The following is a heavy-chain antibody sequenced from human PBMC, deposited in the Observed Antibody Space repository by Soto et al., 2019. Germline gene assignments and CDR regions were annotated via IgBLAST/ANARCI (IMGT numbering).Heavy chain of an antibody. CDR3: ARDQDRFNPTRCPNWFDP. Sequence: LSLTCAISGDSVSSNSAAWNWIRQSPSRGVEGLGRTYYRSKWYNDYAVSVKSRITINPDSSKNQFSLQPNSVTPEDTAVYYCARDQDRFNPTRCPNWFDPWGQGTLVTVSS. V-gene: IGHV6-1*01. D-gene: IGHD2-2*01. CDR1: GDSVSSNSAA. J-gene: IGHJ5*02. CDR2: TYYRSKWYN.